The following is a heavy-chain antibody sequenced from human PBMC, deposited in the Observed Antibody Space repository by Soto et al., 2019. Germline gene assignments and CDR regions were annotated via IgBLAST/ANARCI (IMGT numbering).Heavy chain of an antibody. V-gene: IGHV4-34*01. CDR2: INHSGST. J-gene: IGHJ4*02. CDR3: ARGPPRYYYGSQRTPYFDY. Sequence: SETLSLTCAVYGGSFSGYYWSWIRQPPGKGLEWIGEINHSGSTNYNPSLKSRVTISVDTSKNQFSLKLSSVTAADTAVYYCARGPPRYYYGSQRTPYFDYWGQETLLTVSS. CDR1: GGSFSGYY. D-gene: IGHD3-10*01.